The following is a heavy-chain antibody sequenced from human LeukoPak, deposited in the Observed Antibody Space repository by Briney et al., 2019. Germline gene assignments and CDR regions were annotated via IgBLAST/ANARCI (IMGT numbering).Heavy chain of an antibody. V-gene: IGHV3-20*04. CDR1: GFTFDDYA. J-gene: IGHJ4*02. CDR2: IKWNGGST. D-gene: IGHD3-22*01. CDR3: ARVSDSSGYYPIDY. Sequence: GGSLRLSCAASGFTFDDYAMSWVRQAPGKGLEWVSGIKWNGGSTGYADSVKGRFTISGDNAKYSLYLQMNSLRAEDTALYYCARVSDSSGYYPIDYWGQGTLVTVSS.